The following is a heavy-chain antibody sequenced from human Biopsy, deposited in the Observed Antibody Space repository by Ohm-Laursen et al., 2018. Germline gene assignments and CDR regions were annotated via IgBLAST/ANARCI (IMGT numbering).Heavy chain of an antibody. CDR2: SSGSGNST. D-gene: IGHD6-19*01. J-gene: IGHJ5*01. V-gene: IGHV3-23*01. Sequence: SLRLSCSASGFPFSNYAMTWVRQAPGKGLEWVSCSSGSGNSTFYADSVKGRFAVSRDNSKNTLYLQMNSLRADDSAVYFCAREQPALSGGGSWFDSWGQGTLVSVSS. CDR3: AREQPALSGGGSWFDS. CDR1: GFPFSNYA.